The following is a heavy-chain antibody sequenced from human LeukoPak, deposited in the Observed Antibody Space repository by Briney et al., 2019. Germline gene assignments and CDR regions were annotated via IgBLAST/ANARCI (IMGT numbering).Heavy chain of an antibody. Sequence: ASVKVSCKASGYTFTSYGISWVRQAPGQGLEWMGWISAYNGNTNYAQKLQGRVTMTTDTSTSTAYMELRSLRSEDTAVYDCARDNSVGDIAWWFDPWGQGTLVTVSS. CDR2: ISAYNGNT. CDR1: GYTFTSYG. D-gene: IGHD3-10*01. J-gene: IGHJ5*02. CDR3: ARDNSVGDIAWWFDP. V-gene: IGHV1-18*01.